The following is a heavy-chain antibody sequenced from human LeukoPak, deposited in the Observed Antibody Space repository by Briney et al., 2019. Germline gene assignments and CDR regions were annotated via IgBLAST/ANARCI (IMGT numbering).Heavy chain of an antibody. CDR2: INSDGSST. V-gene: IGHV3-74*01. CDR1: GFTFSSYW. J-gene: IGHJ6*03. Sequence: PGGSLRLSCAASGFTFSSYWMHRVRQAPGKGLVWVSRINSDGSSTSYADSVKGRFTISRDNAKNTLYLQMNSLRAEDTAVYYCARGMGSSWYYYYYMDVWGKGTTVTISS. D-gene: IGHD6-13*01. CDR3: ARGMGSSWYYYYYMDV.